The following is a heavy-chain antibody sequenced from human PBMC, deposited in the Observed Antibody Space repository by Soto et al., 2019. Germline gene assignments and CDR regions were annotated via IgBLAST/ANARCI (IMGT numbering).Heavy chain of an antibody. CDR3: AKGGRQWLVKSDFNY. D-gene: IGHD6-19*01. Sequence: PGGSLRLSCAASGFIFSNYGMHWVRQAPGKGLVWVAVISHNGKVQYYADSVKGRFTISRDSSTNTVSLEMTSLRGEDTAVYYCAKGGRQWLVKSDFNYWGQGA. CDR1: GFIFSNYG. J-gene: IGHJ4*02. CDR2: ISHNGKVQ. V-gene: IGHV3-30*18.